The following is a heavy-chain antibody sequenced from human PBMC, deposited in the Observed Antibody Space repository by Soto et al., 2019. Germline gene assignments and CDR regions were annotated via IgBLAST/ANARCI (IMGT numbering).Heavy chain of an antibody. CDR2: INPNSGGT. CDR3: AREALYDSSGYYSRAFDY. D-gene: IGHD3-22*01. V-gene: IGHV1-2*02. CDR1: GYTFTGYY. Sequence: ASVKVSCKASGYTFTGYYMHWVRQAPGQGLEWMGWINPNSGGTNYAQKFQGRVTMTRDTSISTAYMELSRLRSDDTAVYYCAREALYDSSGYYSRAFDYWGQGTLVTVSS. J-gene: IGHJ4*02.